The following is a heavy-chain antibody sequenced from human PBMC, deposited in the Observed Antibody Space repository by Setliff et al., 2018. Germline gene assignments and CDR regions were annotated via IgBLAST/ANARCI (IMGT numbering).Heavy chain of an antibody. V-gene: IGHV1-18*01. D-gene: IGHD2-15*01. J-gene: IGHJ4*02. CDR1: GYIFNTFG. CDR3: ARDRPGYCSGGSCYGFDY. CDR2: ISPYNGDT. Sequence: ASVKVSCKTSGYIFNTFGISWVRRAPGQGLEWMGWISPYNGDTNYAQKLQGRVTMTTDTSTSTAYMELRSLRSDDTAVYYCARDRPGYCSGGSCYGFDYWGQGTLVTVSS.